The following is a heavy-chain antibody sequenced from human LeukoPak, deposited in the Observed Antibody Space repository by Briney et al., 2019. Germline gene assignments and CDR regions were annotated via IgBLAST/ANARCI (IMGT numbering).Heavy chain of an antibody. Sequence: PGGSLRLSCAASGFTVSSNYMSWVRQAPGKGPGWVSVVYSGGSTYYADSVKGRFTISRDNSKNTLYLQMNSLRAEDTAVYYCARAVSGSSPSDYWGQGTLVTVSS. CDR2: VYSGGST. J-gene: IGHJ4*02. V-gene: IGHV3-53*01. D-gene: IGHD3-16*01. CDR1: GFTVSSNY. CDR3: ARAVSGSSPSDY.